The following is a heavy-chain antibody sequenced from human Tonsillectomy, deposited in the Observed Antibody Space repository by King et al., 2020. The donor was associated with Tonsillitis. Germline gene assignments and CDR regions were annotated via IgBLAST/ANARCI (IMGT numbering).Heavy chain of an antibody. CDR1: GGSVSSYY. D-gene: IGHD3-16*01. J-gene: IGHJ6*03. CDR3: ARLWGLADFQYYYYMDV. Sequence: QLQESGPGLVKPSETLSLTCTVSGGSVSSYYWSWIRQPPGKGLEWIGCISYTGSTNYNPSLKSRVTISVDTFKNQFSLKLSSVTAADTAVYYCARLWGLADFQYYYYMDVWGKGTTVTVSS. CDR2: ISYTGST. V-gene: IGHV4-59*08.